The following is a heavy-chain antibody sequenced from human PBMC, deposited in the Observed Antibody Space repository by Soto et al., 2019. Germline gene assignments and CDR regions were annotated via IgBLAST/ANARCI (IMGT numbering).Heavy chain of an antibody. Sequence: PSETLSLTCTVSGGSISSYYWSWIRQPPGKGLEWIGYIYYSGSTNYNPSLKSRVTISVDTSKNQFSLKLSSVTAADTAVYYFAREDPYVDYYDAFDIWGQGTMVTVSS. D-gene: IGHD4-17*01. CDR2: IYYSGST. J-gene: IGHJ3*02. CDR1: GGSISSYY. V-gene: IGHV4-59*01. CDR3: AREDPYVDYYDAFDI.